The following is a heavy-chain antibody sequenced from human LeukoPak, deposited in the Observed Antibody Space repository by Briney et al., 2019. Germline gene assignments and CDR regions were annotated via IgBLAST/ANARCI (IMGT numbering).Heavy chain of an antibody. CDR1: GGSISSSSYY. Sequence: SETLSLTCTVSGGSISSSSYYWGWIRQPPGKGLEWIGSIYYTGSTYYNPSLKSRVTISVDTSKNQFSPKLSSVTAADTAVYYCAREPITMVRGVRYFDYWGQGTLVTVSS. CDR2: IYYTGST. J-gene: IGHJ4*02. V-gene: IGHV4-39*02. D-gene: IGHD3-10*01. CDR3: AREPITMVRGVRYFDY.